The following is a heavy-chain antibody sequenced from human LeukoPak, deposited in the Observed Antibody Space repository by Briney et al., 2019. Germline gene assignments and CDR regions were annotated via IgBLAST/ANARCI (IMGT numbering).Heavy chain of an antibody. CDR2: IRSKTNSYAT. D-gene: IGHD3-22*01. Sequence: GGSLRLSCAASGFTFSGSAMHWVRQASGKGLEWVGRIRSKTNSYATAYAASVKGRFTISRDDSKNTAYLQMNSLKTEDTAVYYCARARRDSSGYGTEIDYWGQGTLVTVSS. CDR3: ARARRDSSGYGTEIDY. J-gene: IGHJ4*02. V-gene: IGHV3-73*01. CDR1: GFTFSGSA.